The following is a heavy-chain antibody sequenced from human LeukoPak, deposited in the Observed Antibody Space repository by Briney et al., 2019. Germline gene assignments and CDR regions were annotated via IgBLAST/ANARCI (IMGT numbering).Heavy chain of an antibody. J-gene: IGHJ6*03. Sequence: ASVKVSCKASGYTFTSYGISWVRQAPGQGLEWMGWISAYNGNTNYAQKLQGRVTMTTDTSTSTAYMELRSLRSDDTAVYYCARDEYYYDSSGYYGSYYYYMDVWGKGTTVTVSS. V-gene: IGHV1-18*01. CDR2: ISAYNGNT. CDR1: GYTFTSYG. CDR3: ARDEYYYDSSGYYGSYYYYMDV. D-gene: IGHD3-22*01.